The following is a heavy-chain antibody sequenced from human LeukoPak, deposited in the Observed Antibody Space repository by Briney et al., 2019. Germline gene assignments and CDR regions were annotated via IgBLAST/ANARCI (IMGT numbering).Heavy chain of an antibody. V-gene: IGHV3-7*01. D-gene: IGHD1-1*01. J-gene: IGHJ4*02. CDR3: ARESTEERPGC. CDR1: GFTFSSYA. Sequence: GGSLRLSCAASGFTFSSYAMSWVRQAPGKGLEWVANMDQDGSEENYVDSVKGRFTISRDDAKNSLYLQMSSLRAEDTAVYYCARESTEERPGCWGQGTLVTVSS. CDR2: MDQDGSEE.